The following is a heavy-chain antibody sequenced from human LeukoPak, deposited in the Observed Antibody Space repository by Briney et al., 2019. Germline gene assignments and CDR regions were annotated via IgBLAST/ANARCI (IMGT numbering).Heavy chain of an antibody. J-gene: IGHJ4*02. Sequence: PSETLSLTCAVYGGSFGGYYWSWIRQPPGKGLEWIGEINHSGSTNYNPSLKSRVTISVDTSKNQFSLKLSSVTAADTAVYYCARGGITIFGVVIGVRFDYWGQGTLVTVSS. D-gene: IGHD3-3*01. CDR2: INHSGST. CDR1: GGSFGGYY. V-gene: IGHV4-34*01. CDR3: ARGGITIFGVVIGVRFDY.